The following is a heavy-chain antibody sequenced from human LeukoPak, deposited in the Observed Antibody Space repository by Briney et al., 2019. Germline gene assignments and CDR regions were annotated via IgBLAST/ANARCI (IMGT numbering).Heavy chain of an antibody. Sequence: GGSLRLSCAASGFTFSSYGMSWVRQAPGKGLEWVSAISGSGGSTYYADSVKGRFTISRDNSKNTLYLQMNSLRAEDTAVYYCAKGGGGSYRFTFLDYWGQGTLVTVSS. J-gene: IGHJ4*02. CDR3: AKGGGGSYRFTFLDY. V-gene: IGHV3-23*01. CDR1: GFTFSSYG. D-gene: IGHD3-16*02. CDR2: ISGSGGST.